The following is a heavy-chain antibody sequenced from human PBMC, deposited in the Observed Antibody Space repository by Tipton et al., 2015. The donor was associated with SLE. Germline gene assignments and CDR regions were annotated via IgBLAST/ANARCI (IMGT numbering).Heavy chain of an antibody. J-gene: IGHJ4*02. Sequence: TLSLTCSVSGASISGHFCSWIRQAPGKDLEWIGYIYYSGSTNFNPSLRSRVSLSVETSKSHLYLKLTSVTAADTAVYFCARLRYNRYDSPFDYCGQGTLVTVSS. CDR1: GASISGHF. V-gene: IGHV4-59*11. CDR3: ARLRYNRYDSPFDY. D-gene: IGHD5-12*01. CDR2: IYYSGST.